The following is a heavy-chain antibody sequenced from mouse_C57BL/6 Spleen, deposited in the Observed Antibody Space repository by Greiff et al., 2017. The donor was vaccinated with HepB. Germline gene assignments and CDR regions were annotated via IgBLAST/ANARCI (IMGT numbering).Heavy chain of an antibody. V-gene: IGHV5-12*01. CDR3: ARPGTGTSWFAY. CDR1: GFTFSDYY. D-gene: IGHD4-1*01. Sequence: EVQVVESGGGLVQPGGSLKLSCAASGFTFSDYYMYWVRQTPEKRLEWVAYISNGGGSTYYPDTVKGRFTISRDNAKNTLYLQMSRLKSEDTAMYYCARPGTGTSWFAYWGQGTLVTVSA. CDR2: ISNGGGST. J-gene: IGHJ3*01.